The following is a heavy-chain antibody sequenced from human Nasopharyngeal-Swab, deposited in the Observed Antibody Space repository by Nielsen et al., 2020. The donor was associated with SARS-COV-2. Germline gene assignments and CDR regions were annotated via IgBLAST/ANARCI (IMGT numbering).Heavy chain of an antibody. CDR1: GFIFKNYA. V-gene: IGHV3-23*01. CDR3: AKDRDSGDDSGEYYHYYGMDV. D-gene: IGHD5-12*01. Sequence: GESLKISCAASGFIFKNYAMNWVRQAPGRGLEWVSAISGGDDNTKYADSVKGRFTISRDNSKNTLNLQMNSLGAEDTAIYYCAKDRDSGDDSGEYYHYYGMDVWGQGTSVTVSS. J-gene: IGHJ6*02. CDR2: ISGGDDNT.